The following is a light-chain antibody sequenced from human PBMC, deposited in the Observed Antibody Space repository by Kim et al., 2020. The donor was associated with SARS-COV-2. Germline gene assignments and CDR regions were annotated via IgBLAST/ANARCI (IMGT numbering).Light chain of an antibody. J-gene: IGLJ3*02. CDR2: DNN. CDR1: LGSIPTNY. Sequence: VPISFPRSLGSIPTNYVPCYHQRPRSAPPTVIYDNNQLPSVVPDRFSCSIDSSSHSPSLTLSGLKTDDEADYYCQSYDSSNPWVFGGGPQLTVL. V-gene: IGLV6-57*03. CDR3: QSYDSSNPWV.